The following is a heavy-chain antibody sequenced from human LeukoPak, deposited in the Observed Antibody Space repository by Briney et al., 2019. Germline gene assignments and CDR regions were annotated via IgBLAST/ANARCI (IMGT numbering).Heavy chain of an antibody. CDR3: ARGYYYDSSGYYDIDY. CDR2: IIPIFGTA. D-gene: IGHD3-22*01. V-gene: IGHV1-69*01. J-gene: IGHJ4*02. Sequence: SVKVSCKASGGTFSSYAISWVRQAPGQGHEWMGGIIPIFGTANYAQKFQGRVTITADESTSTAYMELSSLRSEDTAVYYCARGYYYDSSGYYDIDYWGQGTLVTVSS. CDR1: GGTFSSYA.